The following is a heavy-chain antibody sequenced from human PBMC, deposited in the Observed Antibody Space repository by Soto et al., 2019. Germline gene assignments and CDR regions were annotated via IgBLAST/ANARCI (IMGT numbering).Heavy chain of an antibody. Sequence: SETLSLTCSISGSDITTYYWSWLRQSPGKGLEWIGHIYDTGSTSYNPSLKSRVTISVDTSNNQFSLRLSAVTAADTAVYYCARGRRQLVRAGNWFDPWGQGTLVTVSS. V-gene: IGHV4-59*12. CDR1: GSDITTYY. J-gene: IGHJ5*02. CDR2: IYDTGST. CDR3: ARGRRQLVRAGNWFDP. D-gene: IGHD6-6*01.